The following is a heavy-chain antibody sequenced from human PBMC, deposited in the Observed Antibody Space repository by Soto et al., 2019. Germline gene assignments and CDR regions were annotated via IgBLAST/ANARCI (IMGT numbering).Heavy chain of an antibody. V-gene: IGHV4-30-2*01. CDR3: ARGSTWELPYFDY. J-gene: IGHJ4*02. Sequence: PSETLSLTCAVSGGSISSGGYSWSWIRQPPGKGLEWIGYIYHSGSTYYNPSLKSRVTISVDRSKNQFSLKLSSVTAADTAVYYCARGSTWELPYFDYWGQGTLVTVSS. D-gene: IGHD1-26*01. CDR1: GGSISSGGYS. CDR2: IYHSGST.